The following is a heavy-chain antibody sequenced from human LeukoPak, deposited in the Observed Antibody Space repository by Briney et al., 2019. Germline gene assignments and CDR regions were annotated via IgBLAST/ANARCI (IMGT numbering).Heavy chain of an antibody. D-gene: IGHD3-22*01. V-gene: IGHV1-18*01. Sequence: GASVKVSCKASGYTFNNYGISWVRQAPGQGLEWMGWISAYNGNTNYAQKLQGRVTMTTDTSTSTAYMELRSLRSDDTAVYYCARDNPLPLSMIVAGHVSFDYWGQGTLVTVSS. CDR2: ISAYNGNT. CDR3: ARDNPLPLSMIVAGHVSFDY. J-gene: IGHJ4*02. CDR1: GYTFNNYG.